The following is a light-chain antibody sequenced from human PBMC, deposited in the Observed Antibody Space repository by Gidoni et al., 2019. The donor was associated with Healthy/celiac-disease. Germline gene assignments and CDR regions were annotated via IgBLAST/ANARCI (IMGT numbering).Light chain of an antibody. Sequence: DIVLQQSPATLSLSPGERATLSCRASQSVSSYLACYQQKPGQAPRLLIYDASNRATGIPARFSGSGSGTDFTLTISSLEPEDFAVYYCQQRSNWLFTFGPGTKVDIK. V-gene: IGKV3-11*01. CDR3: QQRSNWLFT. CDR1: QSVSSY. J-gene: IGKJ3*01. CDR2: DAS.